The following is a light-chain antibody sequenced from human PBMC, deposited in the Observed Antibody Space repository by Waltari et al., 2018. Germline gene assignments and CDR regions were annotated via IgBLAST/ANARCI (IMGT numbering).Light chain of an antibody. Sequence: DIVMTQSPDSLAVSLGERATINCNSRHTLLYSSNNKNYLAWYQQKPGRPPKLLIYWASARESGVPDRFSGSGSGTDFTLTNSSLQAEDVAVYYCQQYYSTPPTFGQETRLEIK. CDR1: HTLLYSSNNKNY. CDR3: QQYYSTPPT. CDR2: WAS. V-gene: IGKV4-1*01. J-gene: IGKJ5*01.